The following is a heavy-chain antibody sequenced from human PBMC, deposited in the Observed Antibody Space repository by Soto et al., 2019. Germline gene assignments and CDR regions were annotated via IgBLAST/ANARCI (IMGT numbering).Heavy chain of an antibody. CDR2: TYYDGST. V-gene: IGHV4-59*01. J-gene: IGHJ4*02. CDR1: GGSISSYY. Sequence: SETLSLTCTVSGGSISSYYWSWMRQPPGKGLEWIGYTYYDGSTKYNPSLESRVTISVDTSRNQFSLKLSSVTAVDTAVYYCARGDQHYDVLTGYTPFDYWGQGALVTVSS. CDR3: ARGDQHYDVLTGYTPFDY. D-gene: IGHD3-9*01.